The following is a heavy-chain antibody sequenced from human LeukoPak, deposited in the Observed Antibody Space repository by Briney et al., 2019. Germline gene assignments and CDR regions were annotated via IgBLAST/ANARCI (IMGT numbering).Heavy chain of an antibody. CDR3: ARDDRYTSWN. Sequence: GGSLRLSCAVSGFSFSSYWMSWVRQAPGEGLECVANKKQDGSEIYYVDSVKGRFTISRDNDKSSLYLQMNSLRAEDTAVYYCARDDRYTSWNWGQGTLVTVSS. D-gene: IGHD5-18*01. V-gene: IGHV3-7*05. CDR2: KKQDGSEI. J-gene: IGHJ4*02. CDR1: GFSFSSYW.